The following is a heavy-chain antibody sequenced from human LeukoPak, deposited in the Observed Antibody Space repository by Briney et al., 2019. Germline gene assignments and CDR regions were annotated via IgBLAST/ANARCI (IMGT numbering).Heavy chain of an antibody. V-gene: IGHV4-34*01. CDR2: INHSGST. CDR1: GASFSGYY. D-gene: IGHD3-10*01. CDR3: AFGSAAPFDY. Sequence: PSETLSLTCAVYGASFSGYYWSWIRQPPGKGLEWIGEINHSGSTNYNPSLKSRVTISVDTSKNQFSLKLSSVTAADTAVYYCAFGSAAPFDYWGQGTLVTVSS. J-gene: IGHJ4*02.